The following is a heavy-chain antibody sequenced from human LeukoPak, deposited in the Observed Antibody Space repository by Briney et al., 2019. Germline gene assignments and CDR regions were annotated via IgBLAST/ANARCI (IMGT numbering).Heavy chain of an antibody. CDR3: ARIYSPTYWYFDL. J-gene: IGHJ2*01. CDR1: GGSISSGGYS. CDR2: IYHSGST. V-gene: IGHV4-30-2*01. Sequence: SETLSLTCAVSGGSISSGGYSWSWIRQPPGKGPEWIGYIYHSGSTNYNPSLKSRVTISVDTSKNQFSLKLNSVTAADTAVYYCARIYSPTYWYFDLWGRGTLVTVSS. D-gene: IGHD5-18*01.